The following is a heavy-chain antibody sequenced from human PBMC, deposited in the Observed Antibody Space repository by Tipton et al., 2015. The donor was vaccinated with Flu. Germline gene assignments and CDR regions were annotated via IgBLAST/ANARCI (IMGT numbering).Heavy chain of an antibody. D-gene: IGHD3-10*01. V-gene: IGHV4-59*07. CDR2: IYYTGST. CDR1: GESISDYY. Sequence: TLSLTCTVSGESISDYYWSWIRQSPGKGLEYIGDIYYTGSTTYNPSLKSRVTISVDTSKSQLSLNLYSLTAADTAVNYCARIIRMTMIRGMRDPYCFDYWGQRMLVTVSS. CDR3: ARIIRMTMIRGMRDPYCFDY. J-gene: IGHJ4*02.